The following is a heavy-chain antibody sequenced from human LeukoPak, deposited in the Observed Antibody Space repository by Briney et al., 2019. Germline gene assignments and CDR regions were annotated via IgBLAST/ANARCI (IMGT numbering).Heavy chain of an antibody. CDR1: GFTFSTYG. Sequence: GGSLRLSCVASGFTFSTYGMHWVRQAPGKGLQWVSFILNDGSNKYYADSVKGRFTISRDNSKNTLYLQMNSLRAEDTAVYYCAKDRSLSFDYWGQGTLVTVSS. J-gene: IGHJ4*02. D-gene: IGHD3-10*01. CDR3: AKDRSLSFDY. CDR2: ILNDGSNK. V-gene: IGHV3-30*18.